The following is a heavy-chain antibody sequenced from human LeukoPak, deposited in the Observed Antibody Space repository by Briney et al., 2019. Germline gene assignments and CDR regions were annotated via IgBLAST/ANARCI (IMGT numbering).Heavy chain of an antibody. CDR1: GYTFTTYY. Sequence: GASVKVSCKASGYTFTTYYIHWVRQAPGQGLEWMGRIIPILGIANYAQKFQGRVTITADKSTSTAYMELSSLRSEDTAVYYCARGLVAAYYFDYWGQGTLVTVSS. D-gene: IGHD5-12*01. CDR2: IIPILGIA. CDR3: ARGLVAAYYFDY. J-gene: IGHJ4*02. V-gene: IGHV1-69*04.